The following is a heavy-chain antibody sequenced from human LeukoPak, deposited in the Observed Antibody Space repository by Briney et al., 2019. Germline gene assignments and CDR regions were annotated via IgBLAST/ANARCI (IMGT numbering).Heavy chain of an antibody. CDR1: GFTFSSYA. J-gene: IGHJ4*02. CDR2: ISYDGSNK. D-gene: IGHD5-12*01. CDR3: AKEIFSGLLYIDY. Sequence: GGSLRLSCAASGFTFSSYAMHWVRQVPGKGLEWVAVISYDGSNKYYADSVKGRFTISSDNSKNTVYLQMNSLRPEDMAVYYCAKEIFSGLLYIDYWGQGTLVTVSS. V-gene: IGHV3-30-3*01.